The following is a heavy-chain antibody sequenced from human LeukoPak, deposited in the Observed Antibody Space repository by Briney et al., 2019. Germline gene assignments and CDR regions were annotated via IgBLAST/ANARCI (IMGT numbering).Heavy chain of an antibody. CDR1: VGPNSIYY. V-gene: IGHV4-4*07. CDR3: ARERDYYDSSGLLYCFDY. D-gene: IGHD3-22*01. J-gene: IGHJ4*02. Sequence: SETLSLMCSVSVGPNSIYYWSWMRQPAGKAVEWIGRIYTSGSTNYNPSLKGRVSMSVDTSKNPFSLKMSSVTAADTAVSYCARERDYYDSSGLLYCFDYWGQGTLVTVSS. CDR2: IYTSGST.